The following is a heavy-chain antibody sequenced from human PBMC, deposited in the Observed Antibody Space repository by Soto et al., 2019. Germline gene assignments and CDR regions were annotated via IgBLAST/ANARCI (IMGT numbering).Heavy chain of an antibody. CDR1: GFTFGDYA. CDR3: TRDEAYYYDSSGYYCYY. V-gene: IGHV3-49*04. Sequence: PGGSLSLSCTASGFTFGDYAMSWVRQAPGKGLEWVGFIRSKAYGGTTEYAASVKGRFTISRDDSKSIAYLQMNSLKTEDTAVYYCTRDEAYYYDSSGYYCYYWGQGTLVTVSS. J-gene: IGHJ4*02. D-gene: IGHD3-22*01. CDR2: IRSKAYGGTT.